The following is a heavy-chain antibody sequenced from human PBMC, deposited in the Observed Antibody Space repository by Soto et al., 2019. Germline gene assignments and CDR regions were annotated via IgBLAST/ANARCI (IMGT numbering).Heavy chain of an antibody. D-gene: IGHD4-17*01. Sequence: QLQLQESGSGLVKPSQTLSLTCAVSGGSISSGGYSWRWIRQPPGKGLEWIGYIYHSGSTYYNPSLKWRVTISVDRSKNQFSLKLSSVTAADTAVYYCDRVSTATQSFDIWGQGTMVTVS. J-gene: IGHJ3*02. CDR2: IYHSGST. V-gene: IGHV4-30-2*01. CDR3: DRVSTATQSFDI. CDR1: GGSISSGGYS.